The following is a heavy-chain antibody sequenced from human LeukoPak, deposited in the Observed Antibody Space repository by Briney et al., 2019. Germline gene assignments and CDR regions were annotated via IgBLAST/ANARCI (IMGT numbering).Heavy chain of an antibody. V-gene: IGHV1-18*01. CDR3: ARDGPGGDTEDWFDP. D-gene: IGHD5-18*01. CDR1: GYTFTSYG. CDR2: ISAYNGNT. Sequence: ASVTVSCKASGYTFTSYGISWVRQAPGQGLEWMGWISAYNGNTNYAQKLQGRVTMTTDTSTSTAYMELRSLRSDDTAVYYCARDGPGGDTEDWFDPWGQGTLVTVSS. J-gene: IGHJ5*02.